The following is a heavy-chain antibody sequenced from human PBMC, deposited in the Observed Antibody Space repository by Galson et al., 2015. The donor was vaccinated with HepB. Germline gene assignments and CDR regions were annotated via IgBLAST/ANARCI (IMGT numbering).Heavy chain of an antibody. CDR2: IYSQGST. CDR1: GFTVSNNY. V-gene: IGHV3-66*01. CDR3: AIRAHTVSSFG. J-gene: IGHJ4*02. Sequence: SLRLSCAVSGFTVSNNYFSWVRQAPGRGLEWVSLIYSQGSTYYADSVKGRFTISTDNSKNTRYLQMNSLRVEDTAVYFCAIRAHTVSSFGWGQGALVTVSS. D-gene: IGHD3-10*01.